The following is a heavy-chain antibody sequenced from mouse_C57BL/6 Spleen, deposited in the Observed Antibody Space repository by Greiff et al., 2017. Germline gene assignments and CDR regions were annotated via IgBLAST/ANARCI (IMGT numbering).Heavy chain of an antibody. CDR3: ARRDYSNYEAMDY. D-gene: IGHD2-5*01. CDR1: GYTFTSYG. CDR2: IYTRSGNT. Sequence: QVQLKESGAELARPGASVKLSCKASGYTFTSYGISWVKQRTGQGLEWIGEIYTRSGNTYYNEKFKGKATLTADKSSCTAYMGLRSLTSEDSAVYFCARRDYSNYEAMDYWGQGTSVTVSS. V-gene: IGHV1-81*01. J-gene: IGHJ4*01.